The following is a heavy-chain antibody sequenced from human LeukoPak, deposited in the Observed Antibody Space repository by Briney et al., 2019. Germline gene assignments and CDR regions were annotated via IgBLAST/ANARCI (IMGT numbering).Heavy chain of an antibody. D-gene: IGHD2-2*01. CDR2: ISGSGGST. CDR3: AKCLPPRLGLLSQYYFDY. V-gene: IGHV3-23*01. CDR1: GFTFSSYA. J-gene: IGHJ4*02. Sequence: PGGSLRLSCAASGFTFSSYAMSWVRQAPGKGLEWVSAISGSGGSTYYADSVKGRFTISRDNSKNMLYLQMNSLRAEDTAVYYYAKCLPPRLGLLSQYYFDYWGQGTLVTVSS.